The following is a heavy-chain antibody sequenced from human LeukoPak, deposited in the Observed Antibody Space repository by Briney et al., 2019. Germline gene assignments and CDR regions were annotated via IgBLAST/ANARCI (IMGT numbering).Heavy chain of an antibody. V-gene: IGHV3-23*01. CDR2: IGGSGAST. CDR3: AKVRFGVTARYYFDY. Sequence: PGGSLRLSCAASGFSFSDYFMSWIRQAPGKGLEWVSVIGGSGASTYYADSVKGRFTISRDNSKNTLYLQMNSLRAEDTAVYYCAKVRFGVTARYYFDYWGQGTLVTVSS. D-gene: IGHD3-10*01. J-gene: IGHJ4*02. CDR1: GFSFSDYF.